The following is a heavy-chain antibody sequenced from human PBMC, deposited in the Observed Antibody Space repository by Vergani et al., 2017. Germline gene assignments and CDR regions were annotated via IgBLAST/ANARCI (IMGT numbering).Heavy chain of an antibody. Sequence: EVQLVQSGAEVKKPGATMKISCKVSGYTFTDHYMHWVKQAPGKGLESMGLVDPEYGETIYAEKFKGRVTIAADTSTDTAHLELSSLRSEDTAVYYCATPQTVTTGGMEVWGQGTTVIVSS. CDR2: VDPEYGET. CDR3: ATPQTVTTGGMEV. V-gene: IGHV1-69-2*01. CDR1: GYTFTDHY. J-gene: IGHJ6*02. D-gene: IGHD4-17*01.